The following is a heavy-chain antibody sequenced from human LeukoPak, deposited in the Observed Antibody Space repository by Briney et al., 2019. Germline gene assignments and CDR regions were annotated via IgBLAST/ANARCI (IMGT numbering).Heavy chain of an antibody. V-gene: IGHV3-23*01. D-gene: IGHD1-26*01. J-gene: IGHJ4*02. CDR1: GFTFSSYA. CDR3: AKDFVPRGGSYFPGFDY. CDR2: ISNSGDHT. Sequence: GGSLRLSCAASGFTFSSYAMNWVRQAPGKGLEWVSTISNSGDHTYYADSVKGRFTISRDNSKNTLYLQMNSLRTEDTAVYYCAKDFVPRGGSYFPGFDYWGQGTLVIVSS.